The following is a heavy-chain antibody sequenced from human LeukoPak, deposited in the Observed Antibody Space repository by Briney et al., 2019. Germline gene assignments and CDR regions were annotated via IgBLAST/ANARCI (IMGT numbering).Heavy chain of an antibody. CDR2: VSSIGGST. CDR1: GFTFSSYV. D-gene: IGHD2-8*01. CDR3: VKEGNGAFDI. V-gene: IGHV3-64D*09. J-gene: IGHJ3*02. Sequence: PGGSLRLSCSASGFTFSSYVMFWVRQAPGKGLEYVSAVSSIGGSTYYADSVKGRFTISRDNSKNTLYLQMISLRPEDTAVYYCVKEGNGAFDIWGQGTMVTVFS.